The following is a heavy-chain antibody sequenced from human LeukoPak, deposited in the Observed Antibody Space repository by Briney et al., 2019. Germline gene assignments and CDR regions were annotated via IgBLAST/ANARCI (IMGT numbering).Heavy chain of an antibody. V-gene: IGHV1-69*13. D-gene: IGHD6-6*01. J-gene: IGHJ4*02. CDR1: GGTFSSYA. CDR2: IIPIFGTT. Sequence: SVKVSCKASGGTFSSYAISWVRQAPGQGLEWMGGIIPIFGTTNYAQKFQGRVTITADESTSTAYMELSGLRSEDTAVYYCARWEYSSSSAFDYWGQGTLVTVSS. CDR3: ARWEYSSSSAFDY.